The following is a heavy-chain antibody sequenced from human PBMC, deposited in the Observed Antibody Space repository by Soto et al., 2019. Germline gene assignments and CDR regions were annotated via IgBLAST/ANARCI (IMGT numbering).Heavy chain of an antibody. CDR2: ISSSSSYI. V-gene: IGHV3-21*01. D-gene: IGHD1-26*01. J-gene: IGHJ3*02. Sequence: GGSLRLSCAASGFTVSSYSMNWVRQAPGKGLEWVSSISSSSSYIYYADSVKGRFTISRDNAKNSLYLQMNSLRAEDTAVYYCARDDAGRSAFDIWGQGTMVTVSS. CDR3: ARDDAGRSAFDI. CDR1: GFTVSSYS.